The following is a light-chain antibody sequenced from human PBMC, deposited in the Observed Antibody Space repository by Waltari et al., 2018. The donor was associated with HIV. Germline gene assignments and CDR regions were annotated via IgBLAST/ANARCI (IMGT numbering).Light chain of an antibody. J-gene: IGLJ2*01. CDR3: QSPDSGTYVV. CDR2: KDR. CDR1: ALPKQY. Sequence: SYELTQPPSVSVSPGQTARITCSGDALPKQYAFWYQQKPGQAPVLVIYKDRERPSGIPERFSGSRSGTTVTLTISGVQAEDEADYYCQSPDSGTYVVFGGGTKLTVL. V-gene: IGLV3-25*03.